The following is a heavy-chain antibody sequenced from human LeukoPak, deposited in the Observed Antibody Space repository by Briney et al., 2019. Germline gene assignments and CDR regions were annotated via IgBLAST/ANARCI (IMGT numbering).Heavy chain of an antibody. D-gene: IGHD3-3*01. CDR1: GGSISSYY. CDR2: IYYSGST. Sequence: SETLSLTCTVSGGSISSYYWGWIRQPPGKGLEWIGYIYYSGSTNYNPSLKSRVTISVDTSKNQFSLKLSSVTAADTAVYYCARGGGITIFGVVIDDWFDPWGQGTLVTVSS. CDR3: ARGGGITIFGVVIDDWFDP. J-gene: IGHJ5*02. V-gene: IGHV4-59*01.